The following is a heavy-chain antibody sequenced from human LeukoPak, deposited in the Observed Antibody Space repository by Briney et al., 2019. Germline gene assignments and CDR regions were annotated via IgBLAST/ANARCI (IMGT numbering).Heavy chain of an antibody. D-gene: IGHD3-22*01. CDR1: GFTFSNYA. CDR3: AKASTVGYYPYYFDY. J-gene: IGHJ4*02. V-gene: IGHV3-30*07. CDR2: ISSGGTYE. Sequence: PGGSLRLSCAASGFTFSNYAMHWVHQAPGKGLEWVSLISSGGTYEYYADSVKGRFTISRDNSKNTLYLQLNSLRAEDTAVYYCAKASTVGYYPYYFDYWGQGTLVTVSS.